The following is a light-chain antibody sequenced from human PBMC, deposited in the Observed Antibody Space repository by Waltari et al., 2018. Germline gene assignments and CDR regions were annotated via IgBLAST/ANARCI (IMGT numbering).Light chain of an antibody. J-gene: IGKJ4*01. V-gene: IGKV3-11*01. CDR3: LERSNWPPT. Sequence: EIVLPQSPATLSLSPGDRATLSCRARQSVGRSLSWYHQKPGQPPRLLIYDASTRAAGVPARISGSGSAADFTLTIGSLEPEDFAVYFCLERSNWPPTFGGGTTVEI. CDR2: DAS. CDR1: QSVGRS.